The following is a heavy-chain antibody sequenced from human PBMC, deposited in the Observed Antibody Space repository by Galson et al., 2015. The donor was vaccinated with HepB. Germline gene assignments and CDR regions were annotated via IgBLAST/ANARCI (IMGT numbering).Heavy chain of an antibody. J-gene: IGHJ4*02. V-gene: IGHV3-48*02. D-gene: IGHD3-16*01. CDR3: ARDPAGRFGHSFDY. CDR1: GFTFSSYS. CDR2: ISSSSSTI. Sequence: SLRLSCAASGFTFSSYSMNWVRQAPGKGLEWVSYISSSSSTIYYADSVKGRFTISRDNAKNSLYLQMNSLRDEDTAVYYCARDPAGRFGHSFDYWGQGTLVTVSS.